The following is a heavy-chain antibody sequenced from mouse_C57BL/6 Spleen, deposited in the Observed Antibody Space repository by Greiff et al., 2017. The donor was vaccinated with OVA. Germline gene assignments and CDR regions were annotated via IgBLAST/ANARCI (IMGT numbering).Heavy chain of an antibody. D-gene: IGHD2-3*01. V-gene: IGHV1-74*01. CDR3: AILYDGYYGECFDY. Sequence: QVQLQQPGAELVKPGASVKVSCKASGYTFTSYWMHWVKQRPGQGLEWIGRIHPSDSDTNYNQKFKGKATLTVDKSSSTAYMQLSSLTSEDSAVYYCAILYDGYYGECFDYWGQGTTLTVSS. CDR2: IHPSDSDT. CDR1: GYTFTSYW. J-gene: IGHJ2*01.